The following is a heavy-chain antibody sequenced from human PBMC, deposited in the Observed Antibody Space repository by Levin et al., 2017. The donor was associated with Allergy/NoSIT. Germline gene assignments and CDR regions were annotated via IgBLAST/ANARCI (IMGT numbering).Heavy chain of an antibody. J-gene: IGHJ4*02. CDR2: IYDSGGT. CDR3: ARLRGGSWFDY. CDR1: GASISSYY. V-gene: IGHV4-59*08. Sequence: SETLSLTCTVSGASISSYYWNWIRQPPGRGLEWVGYIYDSGGTNYNPSLKSRVTISIDTSKNQFSLKLSSVTAADTAVYYCARLRGGSWFDYWGQGTLVTVSS. D-gene: IGHD6-13*01.